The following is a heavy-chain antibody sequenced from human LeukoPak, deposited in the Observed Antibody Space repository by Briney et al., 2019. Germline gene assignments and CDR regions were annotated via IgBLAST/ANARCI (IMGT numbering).Heavy chain of an antibody. D-gene: IGHD3-3*01. J-gene: IGHJ5*02. CDR3: ARVNYDFWSFLT. Sequence: GGSLRLSCAAPGFTFSSYWMHWVRQAPGKGLVWVSRINSDGSSTTYADSVKGRFTISRDNAKNTLYLQMNSLRAEDTAVYYCARVNYDFWSFLTWGQGTLVTVSS. V-gene: IGHV3-74*01. CDR1: GFTFSSYW. CDR2: INSDGSST.